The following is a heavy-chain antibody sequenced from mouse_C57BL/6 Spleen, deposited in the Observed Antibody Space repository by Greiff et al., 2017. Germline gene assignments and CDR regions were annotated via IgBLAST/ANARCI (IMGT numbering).Heavy chain of an antibody. Sequence: VQLQQPGAELVMPGASVKLSCKASGYTFTSYWMHWVKQRPGQGLEWIGEIDPSDSYTNYNQKFKGKSTLTVDKSSSTAYMQLSSLASEDSAVYYCARYGSSDDWYFDVWGTGTTVTVSS. V-gene: IGHV1-69*01. D-gene: IGHD1-1*01. J-gene: IGHJ1*03. CDR3: ARYGSSDDWYFDV. CDR2: IDPSDSYT. CDR1: GYTFTSYW.